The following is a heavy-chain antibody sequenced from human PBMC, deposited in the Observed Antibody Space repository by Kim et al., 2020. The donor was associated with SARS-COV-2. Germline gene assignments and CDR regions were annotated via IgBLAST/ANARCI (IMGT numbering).Heavy chain of an antibody. Sequence: ADSVKGRFTISRDNSKNTLYLQMNSLRAEDTAVYYCAKGSGQQLAPFDYWGQGTLVTVSS. V-gene: IGHV3-23*01. D-gene: IGHD6-13*01. J-gene: IGHJ4*02. CDR3: AKGSGQQLAPFDY.